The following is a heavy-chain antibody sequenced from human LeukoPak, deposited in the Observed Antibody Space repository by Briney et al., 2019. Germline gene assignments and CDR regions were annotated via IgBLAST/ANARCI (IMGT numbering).Heavy chain of an antibody. J-gene: IGHJ4*02. D-gene: IGHD4/OR15-4a*01. CDR2: ISGSGDST. CDR3: YGEGY. Sequence: GGSLRLSCAASGFTLSSYAMSWVRQAPGKGLEWVSAISGSGDSTYYADSVKGRFTVSRDNSKNTVYLQLNSLSAEDTAVYYCYGEGYWGQGTLVTVSS. V-gene: IGHV3-23*01. CDR1: GFTLSSYA.